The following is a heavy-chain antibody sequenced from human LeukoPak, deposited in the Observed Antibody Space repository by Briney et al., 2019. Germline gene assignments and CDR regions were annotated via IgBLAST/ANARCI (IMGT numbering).Heavy chain of an antibody. CDR2: IYYSGST. V-gene: IGHV4-59*01. CDR1: GGSISSYY. J-gene: IGHJ3*02. CDR3: ARGYAFRGAFDI. Sequence: PSETLSLTCTVSGGSISSYYWSWIRQPPGKGLEWIGYIYYSGSTNYNPSLKSRLTISVDTSKNQFSLKLSSVTAADTAVYSCARGYAFRGAFDIWGQGTMVTVSS. D-gene: IGHD5-12*01.